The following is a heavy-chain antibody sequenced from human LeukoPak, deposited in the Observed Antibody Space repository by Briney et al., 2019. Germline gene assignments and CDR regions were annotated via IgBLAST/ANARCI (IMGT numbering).Heavy chain of an antibody. CDR3: ARDQEDFWSGYYVGDGFDY. CDR1: GYTFTGYY. CDR2: INPNSGGT. J-gene: IGHJ4*02. Sequence: ASVKVSCKASGYTFTGYYMHWVRQAPGQGLEWMGWINPNSGGTNYAQKFQGRVTMTRDTSISTAYMELSRLRSDDTAVYYCARDQEDFWSGYYVGDGFDYWGQGTLVTVSS. V-gene: IGHV1-2*02. D-gene: IGHD3-3*01.